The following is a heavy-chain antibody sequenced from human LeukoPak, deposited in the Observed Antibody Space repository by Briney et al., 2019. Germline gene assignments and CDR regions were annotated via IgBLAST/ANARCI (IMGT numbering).Heavy chain of an antibody. Sequence: SETLSLTCTVSGDSISSGDYYWSWIRQPAGKGLEWIGRIYTSGSTNYNPSLKSRVTISVDTSKNQFSLRLSSVTAADTAVYYCARENDGSGSWTMTYYYYYYMDVWGKGTTVTVSS. CDR1: GDSISSGDYY. D-gene: IGHD3-10*01. CDR2: IYTSGST. J-gene: IGHJ6*03. V-gene: IGHV4-61*02. CDR3: ARENDGSGSWTMTYYYYYYMDV.